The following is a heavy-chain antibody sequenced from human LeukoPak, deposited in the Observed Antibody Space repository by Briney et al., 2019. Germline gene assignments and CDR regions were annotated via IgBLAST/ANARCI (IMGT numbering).Heavy chain of an antibody. D-gene: IGHD6-13*01. V-gene: IGHV3-9*01. CDR2: ISWNSGSI. CDR3: AKDIGVAAAAFDAFDI. Sequence: GGSLRLSCAASGFTFDDYAMHWVRQAPGKGLEWVSGISWNSGSIGYADSVKGRFTISRDNAKNSLYLQMNSLRAEDTALYYCAKDIGVAAAAFDAFDIWGQGTMATVSS. J-gene: IGHJ3*02. CDR1: GFTFDDYA.